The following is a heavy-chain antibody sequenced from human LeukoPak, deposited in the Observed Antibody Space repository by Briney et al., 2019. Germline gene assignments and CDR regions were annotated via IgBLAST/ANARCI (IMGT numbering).Heavy chain of an antibody. Sequence: SETLSLTCTVSGGSISTYYWSWIRQPPGKGLEWIGHIYYSGSTNYNPSLKSRVTISVDTSKNQFSLKLSSVTAADTAVYYCARAATIFGVVIIRRGYYFDYWGQGTLVTVSS. CDR1: GGSISTYY. V-gene: IGHV4-59*12. CDR2: IYYSGST. CDR3: ARAATIFGVVIIRRGYYFDY. D-gene: IGHD3-3*01. J-gene: IGHJ4*02.